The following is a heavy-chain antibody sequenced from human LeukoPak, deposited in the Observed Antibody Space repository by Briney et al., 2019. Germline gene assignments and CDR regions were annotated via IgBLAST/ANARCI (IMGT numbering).Heavy chain of an antibody. J-gene: IGHJ4*02. CDR3: ARDRGSSGWYEFDS. V-gene: IGHV3-7*01. CDR2: IKQDGSEK. D-gene: IGHD6-19*01. CDR1: GFTSSSYW. Sequence: GSLRLSCAASGFTSSSYWMSWVRQAPGKGLEWVANIKQDGSEKYYVDSVKGRFTISRDNAKNSLYLQMNSLRAEDTAVYYCARDRGSSGWYEFDSWGQGTLVTVSS.